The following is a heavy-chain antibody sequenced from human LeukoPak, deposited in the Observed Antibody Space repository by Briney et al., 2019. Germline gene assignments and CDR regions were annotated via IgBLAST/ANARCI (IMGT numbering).Heavy chain of an antibody. Sequence: SETLSLTCTVSGGSISSYYWSWIRQPPGKGLEWIGYIYYSGSTNYNPSLKSRVTISVDTSKNQFSLKLSSVTAADTAVYYCAREPSSGSLDYWGQGTLVTVSS. CDR2: IYYSGST. J-gene: IGHJ4*02. CDR1: GGSISSYY. V-gene: IGHV4-59*01. CDR3: AREPSSGSLDY. D-gene: IGHD5-12*01.